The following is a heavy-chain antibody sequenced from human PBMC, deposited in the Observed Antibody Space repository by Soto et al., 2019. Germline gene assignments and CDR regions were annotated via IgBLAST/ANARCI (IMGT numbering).Heavy chain of an antibody. J-gene: IGHJ5*02. CDR3: ARDADYYDSSGYDYENNWFAP. D-gene: IGHD3-22*01. V-gene: IGHV1-69*01. CDR1: GGTFSSYA. Sequence: QVQLVQSGAEVKKPGSSVKVSCKASGGTFSSYAISWVRQAPGQGLEWMGGIIPIFGTANYAQKFQGRVTITADESTSTAYMELSRLRSEDTAVYYCARDADYYDSSGYDYENNWFAPWGQGTQVRVSS. CDR2: IIPIFGTA.